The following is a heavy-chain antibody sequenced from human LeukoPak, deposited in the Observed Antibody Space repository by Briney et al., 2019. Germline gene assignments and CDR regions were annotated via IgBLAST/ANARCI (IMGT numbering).Heavy chain of an antibody. Sequence: PGGSLRLSCAASGFTFSDYYMSWIRQAPGKGLEWVSYISSSSSYTNYADSVKGRFTISRDNSKNTLYLQMNSLRAEDTALYSCAGAPGRWPNNWFDHWGQGTLVTVSS. V-gene: IGHV3-11*06. CDR3: AGAPGRWPNNWFDH. J-gene: IGHJ5*02. CDR1: GFTFSDYY. D-gene: IGHD6-13*01. CDR2: ISSSSSYT.